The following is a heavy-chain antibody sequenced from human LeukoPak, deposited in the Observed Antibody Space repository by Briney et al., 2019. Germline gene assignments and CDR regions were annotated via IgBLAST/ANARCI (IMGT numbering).Heavy chain of an antibody. Sequence: SETLSLTCTVSGGSISSSTYYWGWIRQSPGKGLEWIGSIYYSGGTYYNPSLKGRVTLSIDTSKNQFSLKLSSVTAADTAVYYCAAVKGIAAGSPYYYGMDVWGQGTTVTVSS. V-gene: IGHV4-39*01. J-gene: IGHJ6*02. CDR1: GGSISSSTYY. CDR3: AAVKGIAAGSPYYYGMDV. D-gene: IGHD6-13*01. CDR2: IYYSGGT.